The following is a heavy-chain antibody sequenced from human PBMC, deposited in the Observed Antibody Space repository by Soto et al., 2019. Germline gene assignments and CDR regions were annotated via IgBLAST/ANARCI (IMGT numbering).Heavy chain of an antibody. Sequence: SVKVSCKASGYTFTSYGISWVRQAPGQVLEWMGWISAYNGNTNYAQKLQGRVTMTTDTSTSTAYMELRSLRSDDTAVYYCARVRSSSWYLTMDYYYYYMDVWGKGTTVTVSS. V-gene: IGHV1-18*01. CDR3: ARVRSSSWYLTMDYYYYYMDV. D-gene: IGHD6-13*01. CDR2: ISAYNGNT. J-gene: IGHJ6*03. CDR1: GYTFTSYG.